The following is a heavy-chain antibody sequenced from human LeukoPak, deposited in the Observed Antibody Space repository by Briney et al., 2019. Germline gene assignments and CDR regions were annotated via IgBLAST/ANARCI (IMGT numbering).Heavy chain of an antibody. CDR2: ISGSGGST. D-gene: IGHD1-26*01. V-gene: IGHV3-23*01. CDR1: GFTFSSHA. CDR3: AKRSDSGSYSAIDY. J-gene: IGHJ4*02. Sequence: PGGSLRLSCAASGFTFSSHAMNWVRQAPGKGLEWVSAISGSGGSTYYADSVKGRFTISRENSKNTVFLQMNSLRAEDTAIYYCAKRSDSGSYSAIDYWSQGTLVTVSS.